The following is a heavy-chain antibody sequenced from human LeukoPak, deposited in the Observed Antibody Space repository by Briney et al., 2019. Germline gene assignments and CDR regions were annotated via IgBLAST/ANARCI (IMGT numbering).Heavy chain of an antibody. CDR3: ARNVLRYFDWLPRQDY. Sequence: ASVTDSCKASVYTFTSYGISWVRQARGQGLAWMGWVSAYNGNTNYAQKLHGRVTMTTDTSTSTAYMELRSLRSDDTAVYYCARNVLRYFDWLPRQDYWGQGTLVTVSS. J-gene: IGHJ4*02. V-gene: IGHV1-18*01. CDR2: VSAYNGNT. D-gene: IGHD3-9*01. CDR1: VYTFTSYG.